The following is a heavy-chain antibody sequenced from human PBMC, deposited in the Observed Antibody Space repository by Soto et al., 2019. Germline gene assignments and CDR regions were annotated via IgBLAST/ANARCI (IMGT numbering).Heavy chain of an antibody. V-gene: IGHV1-69*01. CDR2: IIPIFGTA. J-gene: IGHJ3*02. CDR3: ARGGIPMVRGKPTPDAFDI. CDR1: GGTFSSYA. Sequence: QVQLVQSGAEVKKPGSSVKVSCKASGGTFSSYAISWVRQAPGQGLECMGGIIPIFGTANYAQKFQGRVTITADESKSTAYMELSSLRSEDTDVYYCARGGIPMVRGKPTPDAFDIWGQGTMVTVSS. D-gene: IGHD3-10*01.